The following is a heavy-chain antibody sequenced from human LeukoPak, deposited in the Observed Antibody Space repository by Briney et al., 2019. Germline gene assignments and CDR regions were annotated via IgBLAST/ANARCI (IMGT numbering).Heavy chain of an antibody. CDR2: ISYDGTDE. V-gene: IGHV3-30*03. Sequence: GGSLRLSRAASGFTFSSYGMHWVRQAPGKGLEWVAVISYDGTDEYYADSVKGRFTISRDNSENTLYLPMNSLRAEDTAVYYCARGEYYGSGSYGGAFDVWGQGTMVTVSS. J-gene: IGHJ3*01. CDR3: ARGEYYGSGSYGGAFDV. D-gene: IGHD3-10*01. CDR1: GFTFSSYG.